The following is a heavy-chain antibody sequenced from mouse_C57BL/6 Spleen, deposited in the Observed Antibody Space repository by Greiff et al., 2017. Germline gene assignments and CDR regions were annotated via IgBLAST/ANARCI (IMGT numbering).Heavy chain of an antibody. V-gene: IGHV1-62-2*01. CDR3: ARHEGPHYYGSSYFDY. D-gene: IGHD1-1*01. CDR1: GYTFTEYT. CDR2: FYPGSGSI. J-gene: IGHJ2*01. Sequence: VKPGASVKLSCKASGYTFTEYTIHWVKQRSGQGLEWIGWFYPGSGSIKYNEKFKDKATLTADKSSSTVYMELSRLTSEDSAVYFCARHEGPHYYGSSYFDYWGQGTTLTVSS.